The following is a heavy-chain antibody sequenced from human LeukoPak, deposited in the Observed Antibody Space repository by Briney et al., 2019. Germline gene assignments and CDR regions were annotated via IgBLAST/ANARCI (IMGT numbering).Heavy chain of an antibody. Sequence: ASVKVSCKASGYTFTSYYMHWVRQAPGQGLEWMGWINPNSGATNYPQKFQGRVTITRDTSANTAYMELNRLRSDDTAVYYCARQPGYCSGGRCFGRRFDPWGQGTLVTVSS. CDR3: ARQPGYCSGGRCFGRRFDP. V-gene: IGHV1-2*02. CDR1: GYTFTSYY. CDR2: INPNSGAT. J-gene: IGHJ5*02. D-gene: IGHD2-15*01.